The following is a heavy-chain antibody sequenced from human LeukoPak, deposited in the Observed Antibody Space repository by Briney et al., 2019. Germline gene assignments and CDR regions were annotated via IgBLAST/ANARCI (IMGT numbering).Heavy chain of an antibody. Sequence: PGGSLRLSCAASGFTFSSYAMSWVRQAPGKGLVWVSRIDSDESTINYADSVKGRFTISRDNSKTTLYLQMNSLRAEDTAVYYCAKDQSTLLWFGELLGYFDYWGQGTLVTVSS. V-gene: IGHV3-23*03. CDR2: IDSDESTI. J-gene: IGHJ4*02. CDR1: GFTFSSYA. CDR3: AKDQSTLLWFGELLGYFDY. D-gene: IGHD3-10*01.